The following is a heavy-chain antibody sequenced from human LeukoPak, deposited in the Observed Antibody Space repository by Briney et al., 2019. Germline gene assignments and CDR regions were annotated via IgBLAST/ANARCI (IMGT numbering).Heavy chain of an antibody. CDR3: ARDAAAGDAFDI. CDR1: GGTFSSYA. J-gene: IGHJ3*02. CDR2: IIPIFGAA. D-gene: IGHD6-13*01. V-gene: IGHV1-69*01. Sequence: SVKVSCKASGGTFSSYAISWVRQAPGQGLEWMGGIIPIFGAANYAQKFQGRVTITADESTSTAYMELSSLRSEDTAVYYCARDAAAGDAFDIWGQGTMVTVSS.